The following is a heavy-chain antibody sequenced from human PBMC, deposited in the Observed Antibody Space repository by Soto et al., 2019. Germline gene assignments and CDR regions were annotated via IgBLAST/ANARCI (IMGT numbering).Heavy chain of an antibody. CDR1: GYTFTSYG. J-gene: IGHJ6*02. D-gene: IGHD2-2*01. V-gene: IGHV1-18*01. CDR2: ISAYNGNT. Sequence: ASVKVSCKASGYTFTSYGISWVRQAPGQGLEWMGWISAYNGNTNYAQKLQGRVTMTTDTSTSTAYMELRSLRSDDTAVYYCARQGRYCISTSCYQGEFEVYYYYGMDVWGQGTTVTVSS. CDR3: ARQGRYCISTSCYQGEFEVYYYYGMDV.